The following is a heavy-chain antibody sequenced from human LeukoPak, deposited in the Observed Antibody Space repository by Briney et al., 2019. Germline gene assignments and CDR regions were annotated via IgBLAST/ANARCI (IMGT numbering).Heavy chain of an antibody. D-gene: IGHD3-10*01. CDR1: GYTFTGYY. CDR3: ANSGLDAFDI. J-gene: IGHJ3*02. Sequence: ASVKVSCKASGYTFTGYYMHWVRQAPGQGLEWMGWISAYNGNTNYAQKLQGRVTMTTDTSTSTAYMELRSPRSDDTAVYYCANSGLDAFDIWGQGTMVTVSS. V-gene: IGHV1-18*04. CDR2: ISAYNGNT.